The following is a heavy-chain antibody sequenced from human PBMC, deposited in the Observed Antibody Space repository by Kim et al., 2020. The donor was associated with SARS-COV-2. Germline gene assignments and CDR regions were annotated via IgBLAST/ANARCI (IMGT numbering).Heavy chain of an antibody. CDR3: ARSMVRGNYFDY. J-gene: IGHJ4*02. Sequence: NNNPARKSRVTISVDTSKNQFSLRLSSVTAADTAVYYSARSMVRGNYFDYWGQGTLVTVSS. D-gene: IGHD3-10*01. V-gene: IGHV4-59*01.